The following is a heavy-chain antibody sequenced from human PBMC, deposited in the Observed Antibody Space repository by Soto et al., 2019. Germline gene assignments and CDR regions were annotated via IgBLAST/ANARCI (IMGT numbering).Heavy chain of an antibody. Sequence: RGGPLRLSCAAPGLTFNLYNMNWVRQAPGNGLEWVSSISSSNAYIHYADSVRGRFTISRDNDNKSVELQMNSLRVEGTAVYYCVTHATDGRKYYFQCWGHGTLVTVSS. J-gene: IGHJ4*01. CDR2: ISSSNAYI. CDR1: GLTFNLYN. V-gene: IGHV3-21*01. CDR3: VTHATDGRKYYFQC.